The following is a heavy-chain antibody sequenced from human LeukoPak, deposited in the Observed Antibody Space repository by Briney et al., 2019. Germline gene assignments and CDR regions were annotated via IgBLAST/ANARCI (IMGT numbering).Heavy chain of an antibody. J-gene: IGHJ4*02. CDR2: INPSGGST. CDR1: GYTFTSYY. Sequence: ASVKVSCKASGYTFTSYYMHWVRQDPGQGLEWMGIINPSGGSTSYAQKFQGRVTMTRDMSTTTVYMELSSLRSEDTAVYYCASSIRLDYFDYWGQGTLVTVSS. D-gene: IGHD1-1*01. CDR3: ASSIRLDYFDY. V-gene: IGHV1-46*01.